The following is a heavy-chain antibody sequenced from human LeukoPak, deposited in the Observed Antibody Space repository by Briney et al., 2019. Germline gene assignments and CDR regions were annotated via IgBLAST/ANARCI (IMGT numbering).Heavy chain of an antibody. CDR1: GFTFSSYG. Sequence: PGRSLRLSCAASGFTFSSYGMHWVRQAPGKGLEWVAVISYDGSNKYYADSVKGRFTISRDNSKNTLYLQMNSLRAEDTALYYCAKDRGRVMVNDAFDIWGQGTMVTVSS. CDR2: ISYDGSNK. J-gene: IGHJ3*02. V-gene: IGHV3-30*18. CDR3: AKDRGRVMVNDAFDI. D-gene: IGHD3-16*01.